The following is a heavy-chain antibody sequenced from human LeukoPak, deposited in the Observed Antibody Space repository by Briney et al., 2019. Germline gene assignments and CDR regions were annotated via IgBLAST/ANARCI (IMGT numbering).Heavy chain of an antibody. Sequence: KPSETPSLTCAVYGGSFSGYYWSWIRQPPGKGLEWIGEINHSGSTNYNPSLKSRVTISVDTSKNQFSLKLSSVTAADTAVYYCARSGGAIFWSGYYPREALRLPRHFDYWGQGTLVTVSS. CDR3: ARSGGAIFWSGYYPREALRLPRHFDY. V-gene: IGHV4-34*01. D-gene: IGHD3-3*01. CDR2: INHSGST. CDR1: GGSFSGYY. J-gene: IGHJ4*02.